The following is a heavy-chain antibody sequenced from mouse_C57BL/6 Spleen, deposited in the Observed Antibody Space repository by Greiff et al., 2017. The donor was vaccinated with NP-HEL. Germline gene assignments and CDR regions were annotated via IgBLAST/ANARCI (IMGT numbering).Heavy chain of an antibody. Sequence: QVQLQQSGAELARPGASVKMSCKASGYTFTSYTMHWVKQRPGQGLEWIGYINPSSGYTKYNQKFKDKAKLTEDKSSSTAYMQLSSLTSEDSAVYYCARSGLRYFDVWGTGTTVTVSS. V-gene: IGHV1-4*01. CDR1: GYTFTSYT. D-gene: IGHD3-1*01. J-gene: IGHJ1*03. CDR3: ARSGLRYFDV. CDR2: INPSSGYT.